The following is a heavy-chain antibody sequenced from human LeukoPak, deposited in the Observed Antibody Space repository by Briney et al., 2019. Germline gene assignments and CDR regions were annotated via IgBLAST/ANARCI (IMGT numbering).Heavy chain of an antibody. V-gene: IGHV5-10-1*01. CDR1: GYSFTKYW. D-gene: IGHD3-16*01. Sequence: KPGESLKISCKGSGYSFTKYWISWVRQMPGKGLEWMGRIDPTDSYINHSPSFQGHVTISVDKSISTAYLQWSSLKASDTAMYYCARQSYDTNHYYYGMDVWGQGTTLTVSS. J-gene: IGHJ6*02. CDR3: ARQSYDTNHYYYGMDV. CDR2: IDPTDSYI.